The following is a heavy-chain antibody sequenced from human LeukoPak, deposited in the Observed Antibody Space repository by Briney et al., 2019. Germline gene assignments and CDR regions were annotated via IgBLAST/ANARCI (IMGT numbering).Heavy chain of an antibody. CDR2: VHASGNT. J-gene: IGHJ5*02. Sequence: SSETLSLTCAVSGGSISSYYWSWIRRPAGKGLEWIGRVHASGNTNYNPSLKSPATMSLDTSKNQFSLKLTSVTAADTAVYYCAREQTALRGFSYGYWFDPWGQGILVTVSS. CDR3: AREQTALRGFSYGYWFDP. D-gene: IGHD5-24*01. CDR1: GGSISSYY. V-gene: IGHV4-4*07.